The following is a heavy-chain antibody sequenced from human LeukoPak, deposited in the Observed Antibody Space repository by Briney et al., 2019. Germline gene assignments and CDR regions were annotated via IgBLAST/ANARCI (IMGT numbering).Heavy chain of an antibody. CDR2: IYQSGST. J-gene: IGHJ4*02. CDR1: GGSISSSNW. V-gene: IGHV4-4*02. D-gene: IGHD2/OR15-2a*01. CDR3: ARGSFLNYFDY. Sequence: SGTLSLTCSVSGGSISSSNWWSWVRQPPGKGLEWIGEIYQSGSTNYNPSLKSRVTISVDTSKNQFSLKLSSVTAADTAVYYCARGSFLNYFDYWGQGTLVTVSS.